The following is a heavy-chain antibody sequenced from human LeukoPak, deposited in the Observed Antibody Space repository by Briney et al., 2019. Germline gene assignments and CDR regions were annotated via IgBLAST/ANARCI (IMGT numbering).Heavy chain of an antibody. CDR3: AKSYYDSSGHYYVDRNSDY. D-gene: IGHD3-22*01. J-gene: IGHJ4*02. Sequence: GGSLRLSCAASGFTFSSYAMSWVRQAPGKGLEWVSAISGSGGSTYYADSVKGRFTISRDNSKNTLYLQMNSLRAEDTAVYYCAKSYYDSSGHYYVDRNSDYWGQGTLVTVSS. CDR2: ISGSGGST. CDR1: GFTFSSYA. V-gene: IGHV3-23*01.